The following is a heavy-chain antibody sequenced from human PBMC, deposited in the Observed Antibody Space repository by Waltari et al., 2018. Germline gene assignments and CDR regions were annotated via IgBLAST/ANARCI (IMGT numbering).Heavy chain of an antibody. J-gene: IGHJ4*02. V-gene: IGHV3-7*01. CDR2: IKKDGTEE. CDR3: ARDHWFSLDL. CDR1: GFTFRAHW. D-gene: IGHD3-9*01. Sequence: EEQVVESGGGLVQPGGSMRFSGVAPGFTFRAHWLAWVRQAPGKELEWVAKIKKDGTEEMYVDSVKGRFTISKDNTKNSVFLQMNSLRAEDTAVYYCARDHWFSLDLWGQGTLVTVSS.